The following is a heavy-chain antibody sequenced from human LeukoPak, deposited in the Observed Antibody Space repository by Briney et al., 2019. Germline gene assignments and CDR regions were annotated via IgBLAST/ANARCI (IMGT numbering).Heavy chain of an antibody. Sequence: PSETLSLTCTVSGGSISSYHWSWIRQPPGKGLEWIGYISNSGSTNYNPSLKSRVTISVDKSKNQFSLKLTSVTAADTAVYYCATCTTNCYGWFHVWGQGTMVNVSS. CDR1: GGSISSYH. V-gene: IGHV4-59*03. CDR2: ISNSGST. J-gene: IGHJ3*01. CDR3: ATCTTNCYGWFHV. D-gene: IGHD2-2*01.